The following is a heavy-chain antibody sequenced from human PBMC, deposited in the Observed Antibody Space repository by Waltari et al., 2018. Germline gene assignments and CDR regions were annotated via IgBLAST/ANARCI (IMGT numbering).Heavy chain of an antibody. D-gene: IGHD3-16*01. CDR3: ARNIMRRIDE. J-gene: IGHJ4*02. CDR1: GFTFHNFG. V-gene: IGHV1-18*01. Sequence: QVRLVRSGTEVKRPGASVKVSCKASGFTFHNFGFSWVRQAPGHGLEGLGWISAYSGATHYAEKFQGRVTMTTDTSTDIVYMDLRSLRSDDTAVYFCARNIMRRIDEWGQGTLLTVSS. CDR2: ISAYSGAT.